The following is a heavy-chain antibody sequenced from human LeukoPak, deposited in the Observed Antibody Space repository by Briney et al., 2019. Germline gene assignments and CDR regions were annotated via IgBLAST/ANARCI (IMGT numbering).Heavy chain of an antibody. CDR3: AREGGGITMIVAYFDY. D-gene: IGHD3-22*01. CDR2: ISYDGSNK. V-gene: IGHV3-30-3*01. Sequence: PGGSLRLSCAASGFTFSNAWMSWVRQAPGKGLEWVAVISYDGSNKYYADSVKGRFTISRDNSKNTLYLQMNSLRAEDTAVYYCAREGGGITMIVAYFDYWGQGTLVTVSS. CDR1: GFTFSNAW. J-gene: IGHJ4*02.